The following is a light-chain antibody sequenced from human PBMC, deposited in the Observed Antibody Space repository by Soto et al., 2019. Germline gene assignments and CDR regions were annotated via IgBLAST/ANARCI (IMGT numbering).Light chain of an antibody. CDR3: QQYASSVT. CDR1: QSVDSAF. J-gene: IGKJ1*01. Sequence: EIVLTQSPASLSLSLGERATLSCRASQSVDSAFFAWYQQTPGQPPRLLIHGASRRAAGIPDRFSGSGSGTDFSLTISRLEPEDFAVYYRQQYASSVTFGQGTKVEI. CDR2: GAS. V-gene: IGKV3-20*01.